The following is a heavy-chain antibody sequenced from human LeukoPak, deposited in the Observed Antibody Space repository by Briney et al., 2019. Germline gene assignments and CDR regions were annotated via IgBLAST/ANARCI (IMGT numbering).Heavy chain of an antibody. Sequence: PGGSLRLSCAASGFTFSSYEMNWVRQAPGKGLEWVSYISSSGSSIYYADSVKGRFTISRDNTKNSLYLQMNSLGAEDTAVYYCAIFSAAGNWGQGTLVTVSS. J-gene: IGHJ4*02. CDR2: ISSSGSSI. CDR1: GFTFSSYE. CDR3: AIFSAAGN. V-gene: IGHV3-48*03. D-gene: IGHD6-13*01.